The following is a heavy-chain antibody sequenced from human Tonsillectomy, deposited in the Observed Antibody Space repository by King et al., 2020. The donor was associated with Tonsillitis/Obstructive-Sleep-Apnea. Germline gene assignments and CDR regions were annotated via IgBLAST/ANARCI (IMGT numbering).Heavy chain of an antibody. CDR1: GGSINNYN. CDR2: FYNSEST. Sequence: QLQLQESGPGLVKPSETLSLTCTVSGGSINNYNWSWIRQPPGKGLEWIGYFYNSESTNYNPSLKSRVTISVDTSKNQFSLKLSSLTAADTAWYYCARESGSYFLYWGQGTLVTGSS. CDR3: ARESGSYFLY. V-gene: IGHV4-59*01. D-gene: IGHD1-26*01. J-gene: IGHJ4*02.